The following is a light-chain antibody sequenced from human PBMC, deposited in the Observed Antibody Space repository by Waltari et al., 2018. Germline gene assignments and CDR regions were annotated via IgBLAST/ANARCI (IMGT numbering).Light chain of an antibody. J-gene: IGKJ5*01. V-gene: IGKV3-15*01. CDR3: QQYNRWPPIT. CDR2: GAS. CDR1: QSISDN. Sequence: VMTQSPATLSVSPGERATLPCRASQSISDNLAWYQQKRGQAPRLLIYGASTRATGIPARFTGSGSGTDFTLTISSLQSEDSAVYYCQQYNRWPPITFGQGTRLEI.